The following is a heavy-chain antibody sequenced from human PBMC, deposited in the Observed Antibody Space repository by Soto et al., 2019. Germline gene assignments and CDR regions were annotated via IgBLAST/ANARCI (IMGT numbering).Heavy chain of an antibody. CDR2: IYYSGST. J-gene: IGHJ6*03. CDR1: GGSISSGGYY. V-gene: IGHV4-31*03. CDR3: ARDISPSNQYYYYYYMDV. Sequence: LSLTCTVSGGSISSGGYYWSWIRQHPGKGLEWIGYIYYSGSTYYNPSLKSRVTISVDTSKNQFSLKLSSVIAADTAVYYCARDISPSNQYYYYYYMDVWGKGTTVTVSS.